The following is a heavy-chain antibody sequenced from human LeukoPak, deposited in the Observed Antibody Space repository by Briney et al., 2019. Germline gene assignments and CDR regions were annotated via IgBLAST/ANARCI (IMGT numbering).Heavy chain of an antibody. CDR2: IWYDGSYK. V-gene: IGHV3-33*01. CDR1: GFTFSSYG. CDR3: ASRPYDNSGYYYV. J-gene: IGHJ4*02. Sequence: GGSLRLSCAASGFTFSSYGMHWVRQAPGKGLEWVAVIWYDGSYKYYADSVKGRFTISRDNSKSTLYLQMDSLRAEDTAVYYCASRPYDNSGYYYVWGQGTLVTVSS. D-gene: IGHD3-22*01.